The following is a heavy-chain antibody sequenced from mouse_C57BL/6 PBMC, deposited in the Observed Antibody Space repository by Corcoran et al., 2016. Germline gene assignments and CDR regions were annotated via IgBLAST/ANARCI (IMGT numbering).Heavy chain of an antibody. CDR2: IYPGSGNT. CDR1: GYSFTSYY. V-gene: IGHV1-66*01. J-gene: IGHJ2*01. CDR3: ARSFTTPSYFDY. D-gene: IGHD1-1*01. Sequence: QVQLQQSGPELVKPGASVKISCKASGYSFTSYYIHWVKQRPGQGLEWIGWIYPGSGNTKYNEKFKGKATLTADTSSSTAYMQLSSLTSEDSAVYYCARSFTTPSYFDYWGQGTTLTVSS.